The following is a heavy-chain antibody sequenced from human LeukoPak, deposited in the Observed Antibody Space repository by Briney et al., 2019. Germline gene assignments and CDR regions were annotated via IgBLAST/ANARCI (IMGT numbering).Heavy chain of an antibody. J-gene: IGHJ4*02. CDR3: ARDQGSSSWYGLGY. CDR2: IYNSGST. Sequence: SQTLSLTCIVSRGSISRGSYYWNWIRQPAGKGLEWMGRIYNSGSTNYNPSLKSRVTISVDTSKNQFSLKLSSVTAADTAVYYCARDQGSSSWYGLGYWGQGTLVTVSS. D-gene: IGHD6-13*01. CDR1: RGSISRGSYY. V-gene: IGHV4-61*02.